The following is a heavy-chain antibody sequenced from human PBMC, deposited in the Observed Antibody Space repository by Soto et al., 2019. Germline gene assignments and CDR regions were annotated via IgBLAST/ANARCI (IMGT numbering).Heavy chain of an antibody. V-gene: IGHV3-23*01. Sequence: EVQLLESGGGLVQPGGSLRLSCAASGFTFSSYAMSWVRQAPGKGLEWVSAISGSGGSTYYADSVKGRFTISRDNCKNTLYLQMNSLRAEDTAVYYCAKHGGSYYYDSSGYHFDYWGQGTLVTVSS. CDR3: AKHGGSYYYDSSGYHFDY. CDR2: ISGSGGST. D-gene: IGHD3-22*01. J-gene: IGHJ4*02. CDR1: GFTFSSYA.